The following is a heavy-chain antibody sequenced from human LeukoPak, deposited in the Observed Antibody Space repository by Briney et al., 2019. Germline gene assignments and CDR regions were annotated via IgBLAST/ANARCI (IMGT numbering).Heavy chain of an antibody. CDR2: SIPIFDTT. Sequence: ASVKVSCKASGGAFSRYSISWVRQAPGQGLGWMGRSIPIFDTTNYAQKFQGRVTITTDESTSTAYMELSSLRSEDTAVYYCAGRFCRSGSCLPLDYWGQGTPVTVSS. CDR1: GGAFSRYS. V-gene: IGHV1-69*05. J-gene: IGHJ4*02. CDR3: AGRFCRSGSCLPLDY. D-gene: IGHD2-15*01.